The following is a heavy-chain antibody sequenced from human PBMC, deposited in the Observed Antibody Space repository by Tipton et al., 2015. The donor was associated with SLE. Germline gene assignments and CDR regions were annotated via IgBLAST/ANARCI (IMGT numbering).Heavy chain of an antibody. CDR3: ARRSLLAVPK. V-gene: IGHV4-39*02. CDR2: IYDNGNT. Sequence: LSLTCTVSGGSISSSSYYWGWIRQPPGKGLEWVGSIYDNGNTYYNPSLKSRATISADTSKNLFSLKLSSVTAADMAVYYCARRSLLAVPKWGQGTLVTVSS. D-gene: IGHD6-19*01. CDR1: GGSISSSSYY. J-gene: IGHJ4*02.